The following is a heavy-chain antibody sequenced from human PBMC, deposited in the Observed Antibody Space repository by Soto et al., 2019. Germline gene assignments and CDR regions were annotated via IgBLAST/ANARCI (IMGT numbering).Heavy chain of an antibody. CDR2: IYWDDDK. J-gene: IGHJ4*02. CDR3: AHYSPIYCSGGSCFDY. Sequence: QITLKESGPTLVKPTQTLTLTCTFSGFSLSTSGVGVGWIRQPPGKALEWLALIYWDDDKRYSPSLKSRLTITKDTSKNQVVLTMTHMDPVDTATYYCAHYSPIYCSGGSCFDYWGQGTLVTVSS. CDR1: GFSLSTSGVG. D-gene: IGHD2-15*01. V-gene: IGHV2-5*02.